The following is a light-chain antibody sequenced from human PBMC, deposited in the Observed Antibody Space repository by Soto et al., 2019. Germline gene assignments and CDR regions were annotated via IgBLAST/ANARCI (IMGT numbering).Light chain of an antibody. CDR3: QQYGSSPRT. J-gene: IGKJ1*01. Sequence: EILMTQSPATLSVSPGERATLSCRASQSVSSNLAWYQQKPGQAPRLLIYGASNRATGIPDRFSGSGSGTDFTLTISRLEPEDFALYYCQQYGSSPRTFGQGTKVDIK. CDR1: QSVSSN. CDR2: GAS. V-gene: IGKV3-20*01.